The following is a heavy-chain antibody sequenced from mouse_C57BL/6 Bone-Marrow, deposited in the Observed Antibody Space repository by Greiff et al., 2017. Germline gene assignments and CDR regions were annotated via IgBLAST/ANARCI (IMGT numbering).Heavy chain of an antibody. CDR3: ARDVPTGFDY. V-gene: IGHV5-4*01. D-gene: IGHD1-1*01. J-gene: IGHJ2*01. CDR2: ISAGGSYT. CDR1: GFTFSSYA. Sequence: EVMLVESGGGLVKPGGSLKLSCAASGFTFSSYAMSWVRQTPEKRLEWVATISAGGSYTYYPDNVKGRFTISRDNAKNNLYLQMSHLKSEDTAMYYCARDVPTGFDYWGQGTTLTVSS.